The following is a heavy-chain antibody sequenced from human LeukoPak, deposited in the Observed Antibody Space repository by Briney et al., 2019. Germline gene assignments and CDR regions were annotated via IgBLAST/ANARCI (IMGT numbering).Heavy chain of an antibody. V-gene: IGHV3-21*04. Sequence: GGSLRLSCAASGFTFSSNSMNWVRQAPGKGLEWVSSISSSSSYIYYADSVKGRFTISRDNAKNSLYLQMNSLRAEDTAVYYCARNPVLLWFGESLVGNPDYWGQGTLVTVSS. CDR2: ISSSSSYI. CDR1: GFTFSSNS. CDR3: ARNPVLLWFGESLVGNPDY. D-gene: IGHD3-10*01. J-gene: IGHJ4*02.